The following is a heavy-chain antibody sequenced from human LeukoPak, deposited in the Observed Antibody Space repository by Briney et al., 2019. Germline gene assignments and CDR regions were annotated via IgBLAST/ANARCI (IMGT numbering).Heavy chain of an antibody. Sequence: ASVKVSCKASGGTFSSYAISWVRQAPGQGLEWMGRINPNSGGTNYAQKFQGRVTMTRDTSISTAYMELSRLRSDDTAVYYCARVSFGYSSSWLGFDYWGQGTLVTVSS. J-gene: IGHJ4*02. D-gene: IGHD6-13*01. V-gene: IGHV1-2*06. CDR3: ARVSFGYSSSWLGFDY. CDR2: INPNSGGT. CDR1: GGTFSSYA.